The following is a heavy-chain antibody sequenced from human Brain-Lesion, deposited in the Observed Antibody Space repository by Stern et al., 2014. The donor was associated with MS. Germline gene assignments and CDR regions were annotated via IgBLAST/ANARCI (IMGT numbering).Heavy chain of an antibody. D-gene: IGHD1-26*01. J-gene: IGHJ2*01. Sequence: VPLVQSGAEVRKPGSSVNVSCKASEYTFTYRYLHWVRQAPGQALEWIGWITPFNGNTLYAQKFQDRVTIAADRSLSTAYMELSSLRSEDTAMYFCAQSGNYDWYFDLWGRGTLVTVSS. CDR2: ITPFNGNT. CDR1: EYTFTYRY. V-gene: IGHV1-45*02. CDR3: AQSGNYDWYFDL.